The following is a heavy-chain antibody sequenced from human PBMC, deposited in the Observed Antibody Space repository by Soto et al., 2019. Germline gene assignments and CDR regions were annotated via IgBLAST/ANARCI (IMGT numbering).Heavy chain of an antibody. J-gene: IGHJ4*02. V-gene: IGHV3-74*01. Sequence: EVQLVESGGGLVQPGGSLRLSCAASGFSFSSYWMHWVRQAPGKGLVWVSRINPDGSRTSYADSVKGRFTISRDNAKNTLYLQMNSLRAEDTAVYYWARVAVTTYYFDYWGQGTLVTVSS. CDR2: INPDGSRT. CDR3: ARVAVTTYYFDY. D-gene: IGHD4-17*01. CDR1: GFSFSSYW.